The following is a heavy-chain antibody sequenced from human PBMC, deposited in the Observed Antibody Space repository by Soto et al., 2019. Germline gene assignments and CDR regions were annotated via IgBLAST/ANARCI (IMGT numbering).Heavy chain of an antibody. CDR2: VNHGGTS. V-gene: IGHV4-34*01. D-gene: IGHD3-10*01. CDR3: ASSFFQRSGELFHVLDV. J-gene: IGHJ6*02. Sequence: SETLSLTCAVHGGSFSGYYWDWIRQPPGKGLEWIGEVNHGGTSNYNPSLKSRAIISVDTSKNQFSLKLTSLTAGDTALYFCASSFFQRSGELFHVLDVGGQGTTDPVSS. CDR1: GGSFSGYY.